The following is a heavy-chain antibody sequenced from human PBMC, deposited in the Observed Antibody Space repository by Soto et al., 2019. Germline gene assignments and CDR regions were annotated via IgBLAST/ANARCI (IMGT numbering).Heavy chain of an antibody. Sequence: EVQLVESGGGLVQPGRSLRLSCAASGFTFDDYAMHWVRQAPGKGLEWVSGIRWNSGSIGYADSVKGRFTISRDNAKNSLYLQMNSLRAEDTALYYCAKGPHYGSGSYYDYWGQGTLVTVSS. CDR3: AKGPHYGSGSYYDY. CDR1: GFTFDDYA. CDR2: IRWNSGSI. D-gene: IGHD3-10*01. V-gene: IGHV3-9*01. J-gene: IGHJ4*02.